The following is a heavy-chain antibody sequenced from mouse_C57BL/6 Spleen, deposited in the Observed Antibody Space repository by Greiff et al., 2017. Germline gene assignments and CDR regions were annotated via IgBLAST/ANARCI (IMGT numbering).Heavy chain of an antibody. CDR3: ARSLTGTLYYVDY. D-gene: IGHD4-1*01. V-gene: IGHV1-50*01. CDR2: IDPSDSYT. J-gene: IGHJ2*01. CDR1: GYTFTSYW. Sequence: QVQLQQPGAELVKPGASVTLSCKASGYTFTSYWMQWVKQRPGQGLEWIGEIDPSDSYTNYNQKFKGKATLTVDTSSSTAYMQLSSLTSEDSAVYYCARSLTGTLYYVDYWGQGTTLTVSS.